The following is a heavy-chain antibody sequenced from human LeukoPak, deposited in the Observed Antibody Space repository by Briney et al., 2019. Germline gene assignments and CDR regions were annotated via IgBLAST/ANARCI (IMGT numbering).Heavy chain of an antibody. CDR1: GGSISSGSYY. D-gene: IGHD3-10*01. J-gene: IGHJ3*02. CDR2: YIYTSVST. V-gene: IGHV4-61*02. Sequence: PSQTLSLTCTVSGGSISSGSYYWVWIRQSAGKGLEWIGRIYIYTSVSTNYNPSLKNRVTISVDTSKNQFSLNLSSVTAADTAVYYCARGRGSGSYNVFDIWGQGTKVTVSS. CDR3: ARGRGSGSYNVFDI.